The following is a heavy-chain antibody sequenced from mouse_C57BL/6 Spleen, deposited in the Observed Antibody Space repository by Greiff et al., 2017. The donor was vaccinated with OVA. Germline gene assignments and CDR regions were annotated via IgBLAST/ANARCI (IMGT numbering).Heavy chain of an antibody. CDR3: ARSYNTTVVEVDY. CDR1: GFNIKDYY. Sequence: EVQLQQSGAELVKPGASVKLSCTASGFNIKDYYMHWVKQRPEQGLEWIGRIDPEDGETKYAPKFQGKATITADTSSNTAYLQLSSLTAEDTAVYYGARSYNTTVVEVDYWGQGTTLTVSS. D-gene: IGHD1-1*01. J-gene: IGHJ2*01. V-gene: IGHV14-2*01. CDR2: IDPEDGET.